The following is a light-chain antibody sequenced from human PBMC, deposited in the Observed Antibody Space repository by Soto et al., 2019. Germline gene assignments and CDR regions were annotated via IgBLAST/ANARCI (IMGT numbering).Light chain of an antibody. Sequence: DIQMTQSPSTVSASVGDRVTITCRARQSTSTWLAWYQQRPGKTPKLLISEASKLESGVPSRFSGSGSGTEFTLTISSLQPDDFATYYCQQYITYPYAFGQGTKVEIK. CDR3: QQYITYPYA. J-gene: IGKJ1*01. CDR1: QSTSTW. V-gene: IGKV1-5*03. CDR2: EAS.